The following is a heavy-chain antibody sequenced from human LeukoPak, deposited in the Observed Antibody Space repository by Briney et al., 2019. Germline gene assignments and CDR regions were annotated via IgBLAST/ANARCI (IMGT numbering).Heavy chain of an antibody. Sequence: PGGSLRLSCAASGFTFSNAWMTWVRQAPGRGLEWVSAISGSGGSTWYADSVKGRFTISRDNSKNTMYLQMNSLRAEDTAVYYCAIAGGGAFDYWGQGTLVTVSS. D-gene: IGHD3-10*01. CDR3: AIAGGGAFDY. CDR2: ISGSGGST. CDR1: GFTFSNAW. J-gene: IGHJ4*02. V-gene: IGHV3-23*01.